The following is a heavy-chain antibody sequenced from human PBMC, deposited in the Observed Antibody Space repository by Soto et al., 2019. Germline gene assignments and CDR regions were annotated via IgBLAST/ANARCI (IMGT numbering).Heavy chain of an antibody. CDR3: ARVAMTTVTSTFDY. CDR1: GGSISSYY. Sequence: SETLSLTCTVSGGSISSYYWSWIRQPPGKGLEWIGYIYYSGSTNYNPSLKSRVTISVDTSKNQFSLKLSSVTAADTAVYYCARVAMTTVTSTFDYWGQGTLVTVSS. J-gene: IGHJ4*02. V-gene: IGHV4-59*01. CDR2: IYYSGST. D-gene: IGHD4-17*01.